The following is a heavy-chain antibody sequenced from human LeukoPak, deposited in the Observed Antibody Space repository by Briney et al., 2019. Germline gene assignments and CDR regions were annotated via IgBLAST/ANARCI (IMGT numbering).Heavy chain of an antibody. CDR3: AKDLRIADRGDYFDY. CDR1: GFTFSSYA. D-gene: IGHD6-6*01. CDR2: ISGSGGST. J-gene: IGHJ4*02. V-gene: IGHV3-23*01. Sequence: VGSLRLSCAASGFTFSSYAMSWVRQAPGKGLEWVSAISGSGGSTYYADSVKGRFTISRDNSKNTLYLQMNSLRAEDTAVYYCAKDLRIADRGDYFDYWGQGTLVTVSS.